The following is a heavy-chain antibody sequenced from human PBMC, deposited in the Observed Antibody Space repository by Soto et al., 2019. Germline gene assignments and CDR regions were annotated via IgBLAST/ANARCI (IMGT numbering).Heavy chain of an antibody. V-gene: IGHV3-23*01. J-gene: IGHJ4*02. CDR3: ARSLWPNFDF. CDR1: GFTFRSYA. D-gene: IGHD3-10*01. CDR2: ISGSNGTT. Sequence: GGSLRLSCAASGFTFRSYAMSWVRQAPRTGLEWLSGISGSNGTTYYADTVKGRFTISRDNSKNTLYLQMNSLRAEDTAVYYCARSLWPNFDFWGQGA.